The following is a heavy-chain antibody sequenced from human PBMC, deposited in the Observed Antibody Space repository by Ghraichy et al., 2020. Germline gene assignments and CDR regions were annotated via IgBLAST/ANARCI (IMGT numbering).Heavy chain of an antibody. Sequence: GGSLRLSCAASGFTFSGSAMHWVRQASGKGLEWVGRIRSKANSYATAYAASVKGRFTISRDDSKNTAYLQMNSLKTEDTAVYYCKIWFGERLSDYWGQGTLVTVSS. D-gene: IGHD3-10*01. J-gene: IGHJ4*02. CDR3: KIWFGERLSDY. CDR2: IRSKANSYAT. V-gene: IGHV3-73*01. CDR1: GFTFSGSA.